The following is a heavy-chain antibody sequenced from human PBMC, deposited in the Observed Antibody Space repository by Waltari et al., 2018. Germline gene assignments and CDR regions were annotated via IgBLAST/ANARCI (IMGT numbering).Heavy chain of an antibody. J-gene: IGHJ4*02. CDR2: SGN. CDR3: VRSYTVTTSPIAGY. Sequence: QVQLQESGPGLVKPSETLSLTCPGFGVSITGYFWSWIRQPPGKGLEWIGYSGNKYNPSLKSRVIISLDTSKNQFSLKVTSVTAADTAVYYCVRSYTVTTSPIAGYWGQGTLVTVSS. D-gene: IGHD4-17*01. CDR1: GVSITGYF. V-gene: IGHV4-59*01.